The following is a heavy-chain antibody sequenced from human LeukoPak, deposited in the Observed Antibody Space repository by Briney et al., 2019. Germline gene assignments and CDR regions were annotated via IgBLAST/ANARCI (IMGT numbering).Heavy chain of an antibody. CDR3: ARGALWFGNPNWFDP. D-gene: IGHD3-10*01. CDR1: GGSFSGYY. Sequence: SETLSLTCAVYGGSFSGYYWSWIRQPPGKGLEWIGEINHSGSTNYNPSLKSRVTISVDTSKNQFSLKLSSVTAADTAVYYCARGALWFGNPNWFDPWGQGTLVTVSS. J-gene: IGHJ5*02. V-gene: IGHV4-34*01. CDR2: INHSGST.